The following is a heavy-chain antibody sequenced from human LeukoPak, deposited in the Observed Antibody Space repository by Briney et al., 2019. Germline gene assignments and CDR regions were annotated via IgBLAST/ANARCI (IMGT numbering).Heavy chain of an antibody. CDR1: GCTFTGYY. Sequence: GASVKVSCKASGCTFTGYYMHWVRQAPGQGLEWMGWINPNSGGTNYAQKFQGRVTMTGDTSISTAYMELSRLRAEDTAVYYCAKVLEVTTDPWPTDYWGQGTLVTVSS. CDR2: INPNSGGT. D-gene: IGHD4-17*01. J-gene: IGHJ4*02. V-gene: IGHV1-2*02. CDR3: AKVLEVTTDPWPTDY.